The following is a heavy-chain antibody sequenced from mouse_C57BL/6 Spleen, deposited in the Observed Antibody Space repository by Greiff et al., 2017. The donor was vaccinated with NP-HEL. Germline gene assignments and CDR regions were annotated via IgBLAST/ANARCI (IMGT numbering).Heavy chain of an antibody. V-gene: IGHV5-17*01. D-gene: IGHD2-2*01. CDR1: GFTFSDYG. CDR3: ARGGYDVPFAD. J-gene: IGHJ3*01. Sequence: DVKLVESGGGLVKPGGSLKLSCAASGFTFSDYGMHWVRQAPEKGLEWVAYISSGSSTIYYADTVKGRFTISRDNAKNTLFLQMTSLRSEDTAMYYCARGGYDVPFADWGQGTLVTVSA. CDR2: ISSGSSTI.